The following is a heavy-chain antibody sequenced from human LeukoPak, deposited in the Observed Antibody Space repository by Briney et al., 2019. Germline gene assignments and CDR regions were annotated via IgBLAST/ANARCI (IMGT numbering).Heavy chain of an antibody. V-gene: IGHV3-48*02. CDR1: GFTFSRFG. CDR3: AQKGGTDH. CDR2: ISGSSSAI. Sequence: GGSLRLSCAASGFTFSRFGMNWVRQAPGKGLEWISYISGSSSAIYYADSVKGRFTISRDNAKNSLYLQMSSLRDEDTAVYYCAQKGGTDHWGQGTLVTVPS. J-gene: IGHJ4*02. D-gene: IGHD2-15*01.